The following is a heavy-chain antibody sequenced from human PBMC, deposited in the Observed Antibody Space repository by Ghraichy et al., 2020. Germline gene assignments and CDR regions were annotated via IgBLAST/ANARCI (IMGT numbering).Heavy chain of an antibody. J-gene: IGHJ4*02. CDR2: ISWNSVNI. CDR3: AKGRSGWYAGFDY. V-gene: IGHV3-9*01. Sequence: GGSLRLSCAASGFTFDDYAMHWVRQAPGKGLEWVSGISWNSVNIGYGDSVKGRFTISRDNAKNSLYLHMNSLRAEDTALYYCAKGRSGWYAGFDYWGQGTLVTVSS. CDR1: GFTFDDYA. D-gene: IGHD6-19*01.